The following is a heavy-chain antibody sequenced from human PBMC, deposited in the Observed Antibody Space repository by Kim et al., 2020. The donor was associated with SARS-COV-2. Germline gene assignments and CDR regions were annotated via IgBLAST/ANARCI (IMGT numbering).Heavy chain of an antibody. D-gene: IGHD2-2*01. J-gene: IGHJ4*02. CDR2: INPSGGST. V-gene: IGHV1-46*01. Sequence: ASVKVSCKASGYTFTSYYMHWVRQAPGQGLEWMGIINPSGGSTSYAQKFQGRVTMTRDTSTSTVYMELSSLRSEDTAVYYCARGPDIVVVPAAISIREPFDYWGQGTLVTVSS. CDR3: ARGPDIVVVPAAISIREPFDY. CDR1: GYTFTSYY.